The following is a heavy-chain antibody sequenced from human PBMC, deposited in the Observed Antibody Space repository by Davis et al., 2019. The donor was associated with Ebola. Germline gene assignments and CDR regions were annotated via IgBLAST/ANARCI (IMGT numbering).Heavy chain of an antibody. Sequence: GESLKISCAASEFTFSSYGMHWVRQAPGKGLEWVAVISFDGSDKYYADSVKGRFTISRDNSKNTLYLQMNSLRAEDTAVYYCAKDGPRGITMIDPWGQGTLVTVSS. CDR1: EFTFSSYG. CDR2: ISFDGSDK. D-gene: IGHD3-22*01. CDR3: AKDGPRGITMIDP. J-gene: IGHJ5*02. V-gene: IGHV3-30*18.